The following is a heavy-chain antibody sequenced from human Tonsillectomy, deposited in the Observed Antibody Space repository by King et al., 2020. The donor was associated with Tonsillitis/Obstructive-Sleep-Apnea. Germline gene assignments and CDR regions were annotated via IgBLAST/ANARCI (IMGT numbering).Heavy chain of an antibody. CDR3: ARGDSGYSYGYVDYFDY. J-gene: IGHJ4*02. CDR1: GGSISSYY. CDR2: IYYSGST. D-gene: IGHD5-18*01. V-gene: IGHV4-59*01. Sequence: QLQESGPGLVKPSETLSLTCTVSGGSISSYYWSWIRQPPGKGLEWIGYIYYSGSTNYNPSLQSRVTISVDTSKNQFSLKLSSVTAADTAVYYCARGDSGYSYGYVDYFDYWGQGTLVTVSS.